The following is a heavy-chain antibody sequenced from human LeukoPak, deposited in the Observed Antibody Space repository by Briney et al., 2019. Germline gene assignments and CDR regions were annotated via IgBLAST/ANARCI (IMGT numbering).Heavy chain of an antibody. Sequence: KPSETLSLTCAVYGGSFSGYYWSWLRQPPGKGLEWLGEINHSGSTNYNPSLKSRVTISVDTSKNQFSLKLSSVTAADTAVYYCARESKLRYFGPGGMDVWGQGTTVTVSS. J-gene: IGHJ6*02. CDR3: ARESKLRYFGPGGMDV. CDR1: GGSFSGYY. CDR2: INHSGST. V-gene: IGHV4-34*01. D-gene: IGHD3-9*01.